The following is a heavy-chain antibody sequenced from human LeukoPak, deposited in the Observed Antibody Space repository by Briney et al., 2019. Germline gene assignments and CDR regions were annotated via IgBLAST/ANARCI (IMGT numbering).Heavy chain of an antibody. CDR3: AREERGSGYYNWCFDL. Sequence: PGRSLRLSCAASGFTFNTYAMYWVRQAPGKGLEWVAVISYDGSNKYYADSVKGRFTISRDNSKNTLYLQMNSLRAEDTAVYYCAREERGSGYYNWCFDLWGRGTLVTVSS. D-gene: IGHD3-22*01. J-gene: IGHJ2*01. V-gene: IGHV3-30-3*01. CDR2: ISYDGSNK. CDR1: GFTFNTYA.